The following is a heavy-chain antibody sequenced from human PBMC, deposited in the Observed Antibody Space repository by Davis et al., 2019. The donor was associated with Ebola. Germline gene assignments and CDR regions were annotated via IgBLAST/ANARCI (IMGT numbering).Heavy chain of an antibody. CDR3: AKSGLSFGVVKYHYGMDV. D-gene: IGHD3-3*01. CDR1: GFTFDIYN. CDR2: ISSSSSSR. Sequence: GESLKISCAASGFTFDIYNMNWVRQAPGKGLEWVSSISSSSSSRYYVDSVKGRFTISRDNSKKTLYLQMNSLRAEDTAVYYCAKSGLSFGVVKYHYGMDVWGKGTTVTVSS. V-gene: IGHV3-21*04. J-gene: IGHJ6*04.